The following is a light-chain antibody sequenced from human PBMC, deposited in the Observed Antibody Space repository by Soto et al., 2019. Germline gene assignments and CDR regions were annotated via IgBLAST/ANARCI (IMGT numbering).Light chain of an antibody. CDR1: NNDIGVYDF. CDR2: EVV. J-gene: IGLJ1*01. Sequence: ALTQTPSASWSPGQSVTISCTGTNNDIGVYDFVSWYQHHPGKAPRLIIYEVVQRPSGVPDRFSGSKSGNTASLTVSGLQAADEADYFCKSYAGSNTYVYGSGTKVTVL. CDR3: KSYAGSNTYV. V-gene: IGLV2-8*01.